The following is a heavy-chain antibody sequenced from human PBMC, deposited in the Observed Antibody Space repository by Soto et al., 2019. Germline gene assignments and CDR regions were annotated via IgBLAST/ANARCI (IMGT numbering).Heavy chain of an antibody. CDR2: IIPIFGTA. Sequence: SVKVSCKASGGTFSSYAISWVRQAPGQGLEWMGGIIPIFGTANYAQKFQGRVTITADESTSTAYMELSSLRSEDTAVYYCAGSSSWSYSYGVYWGQGSLVIVSS. V-gene: IGHV1-69*13. D-gene: IGHD6-13*01. CDR3: AGSSSWSYSYGVY. CDR1: GGTFSSYA. J-gene: IGHJ4*02.